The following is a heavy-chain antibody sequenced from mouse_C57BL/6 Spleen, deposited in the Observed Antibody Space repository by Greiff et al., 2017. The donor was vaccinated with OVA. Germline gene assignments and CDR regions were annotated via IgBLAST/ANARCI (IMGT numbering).Heavy chain of an antibody. CDR1: GYTFTSYW. CDR3: ARRREYAMDY. CDR2: IHPNSGST. Sequence: QVQLQQSGAELVKPGASVKLSCKASGYTFTSYWMHWVKQRPGQGLEWIGMIHPNSGSTNYNEKFKSKATLTVDKSSSTAYMQLSSLTSEDSAVYYCARRREYAMDYWGQGTSVTVSS. V-gene: IGHV1-64*01. J-gene: IGHJ4*01.